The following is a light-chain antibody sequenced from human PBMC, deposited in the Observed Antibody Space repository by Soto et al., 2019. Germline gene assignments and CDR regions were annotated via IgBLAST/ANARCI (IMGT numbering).Light chain of an antibody. J-gene: IGKJ2*01. V-gene: IGKV3-11*01. CDR1: QSVSSY. Sequence: EIVLTQSPATLSLSPGERATLSCMASQSVSSYLAWYQQKPGQAPRLLIYDASNRATGIPARFSGSGSGTDFTLTISSLEPEDFAVYYCQQRSNWLDTFGQGTKLEIK. CDR2: DAS. CDR3: QQRSNWLDT.